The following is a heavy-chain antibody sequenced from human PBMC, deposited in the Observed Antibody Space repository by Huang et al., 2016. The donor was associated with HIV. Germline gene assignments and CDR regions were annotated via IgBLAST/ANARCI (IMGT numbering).Heavy chain of an antibody. CDR1: GYTFDSYW. CDR3: ARQGLWLPPTDPFDY. Sequence: EVHLVQSGAEVKEPGESLTISCQASGYTFDSYWIGWVRQMLGKGLEWIGFIYLGDSDTIYDPSFQGQVTISADQSINTAYLQWSSLKASDTAIYFCARQGLWLPPTDPFDYWGQGTPVTVSA. J-gene: IGHJ4*02. V-gene: IGHV5-51*01. CDR2: IYLGDSDT. D-gene: IGHD3-10*01.